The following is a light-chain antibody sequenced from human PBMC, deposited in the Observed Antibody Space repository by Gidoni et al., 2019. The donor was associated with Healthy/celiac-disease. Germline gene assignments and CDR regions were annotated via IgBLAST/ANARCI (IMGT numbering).Light chain of an antibody. Sequence: EIVMTQSPATLSVSPGERATLSCRASQSVSSNLAWYQQNPGQVPRLLIYGASTRATGIPARFIGSGSGTEFTLTISSLQSEDFAVYYCQQYNNWPPEFTFXPXTKVDIK. V-gene: IGKV3-15*01. J-gene: IGKJ3*01. CDR2: GAS. CDR1: QSVSSN. CDR3: QQYNNWPPEFT.